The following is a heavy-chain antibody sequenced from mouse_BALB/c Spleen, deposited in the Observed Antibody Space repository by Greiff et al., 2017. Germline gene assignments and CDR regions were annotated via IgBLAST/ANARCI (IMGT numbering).Heavy chain of an antibody. D-gene: IGHD1-1*01. CDR3: ARGGLLRYLYYFDY. V-gene: IGHV1-31*01. CDR2: INPYNGAT. Sequence: VQLQQSGPELVKPGASVKISCKASGYSFTGYYMHWVKQSHVKSLEWIGRINPYNGATSYNQNFKDKASLTVDKSSSTAYMELHSLTSEDSAVYYCARGGLLRYLYYFDYWGQGTTLTVSS. CDR1: GYSFTGYY. J-gene: IGHJ2*01.